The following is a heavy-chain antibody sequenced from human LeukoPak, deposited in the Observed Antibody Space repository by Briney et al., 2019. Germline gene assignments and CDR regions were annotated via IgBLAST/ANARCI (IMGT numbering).Heavy chain of an antibody. CDR3: ATSTPSDWYPFDY. V-gene: IGHV6-1*01. CDR1: GDSVSSNTAA. Sequence: SQTLSLTCAISGDSVSSNTAAWNWIRQSPSRGLEWLGRTYYRSKWYYDYAVSLKSRITIYPDTSKNQSSLQLNSVTPEDTAVYYCATSTPSDWYPFDYWGQGTLVTVSS. J-gene: IGHJ4*02. CDR2: TYYRSKWYY. D-gene: IGHD6-19*01.